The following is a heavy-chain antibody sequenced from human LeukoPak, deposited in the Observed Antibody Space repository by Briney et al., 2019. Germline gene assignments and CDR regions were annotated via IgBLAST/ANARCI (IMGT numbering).Heavy chain of an antibody. CDR3: ARSPRQSSSGWDNWFDP. J-gene: IGHJ5*02. V-gene: IGHV1-18*04. CDR1: GYTFTGNY. CDR2: ISAYNGNT. D-gene: IGHD6-19*01. Sequence: GASVKVSCKASGYTFTGNYMHWVRQAPGQGLEYMGWISAYNGNTNYAQKLQGRVTMTTDTSTSTAYMELRSLTSDDTAVYYCARSPRQSSSGWDNWFDPWGQGTLVTVSS.